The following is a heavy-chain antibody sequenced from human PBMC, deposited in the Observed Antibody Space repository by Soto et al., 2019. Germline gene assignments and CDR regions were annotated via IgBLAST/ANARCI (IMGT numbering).Heavy chain of an antibody. CDR3: ARESDDSSGYYFDY. D-gene: IGHD3-22*01. V-gene: IGHV4-31*03. Sequence: PSETLSLTCTVSGGSISSGGYYWSWIRQHPGKGLEWIGYIYYSGSTYYNPSLKSRVTISVDTSKNQFSLKLSSVTAADTAVYHCARESDDSSGYYFDYWGQGTLVTVSS. CDR1: GGSISSGGYY. J-gene: IGHJ4*02. CDR2: IYYSGST.